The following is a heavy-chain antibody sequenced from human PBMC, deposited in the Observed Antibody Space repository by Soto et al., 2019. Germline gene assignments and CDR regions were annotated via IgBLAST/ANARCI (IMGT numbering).Heavy chain of an antibody. CDR1: GLTFINYA. CDR3: AKNQERELPRVIDF. CDR2: MSGSSSTT. Sequence: GWSLRLSCATSGLTFINYAMSWVRQAPGGGLEWVSSMSGSSSTTYYADSVRGRFTISRGRSKNTLYLQMSSLRAEDTALYYCAKNQERELPRVIDFWGQGTLVTVSS. J-gene: IGHJ4*02. V-gene: IGHV3-23*01. D-gene: IGHD1-7*01.